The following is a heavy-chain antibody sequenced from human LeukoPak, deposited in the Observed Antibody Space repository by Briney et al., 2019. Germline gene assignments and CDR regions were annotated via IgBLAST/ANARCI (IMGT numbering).Heavy chain of an antibody. CDR1: GYTFTSNA. D-gene: IGHD3-22*01. CDR3: ARDSGPYDSSGYFPNDAFDI. J-gene: IGHJ3*02. CDR2: INTNTGNP. V-gene: IGHV7-4-1*02. Sequence: ASVKVSCKASGYTFTSNAMNWVRQAPGQGLEWMGWINTNTGNPTYAQGFTGRFVFSLDTSVSTAYLQISSLKAEDTAVYYCARDSGPYDSSGYFPNDAFDIWGQGTMVTVSS.